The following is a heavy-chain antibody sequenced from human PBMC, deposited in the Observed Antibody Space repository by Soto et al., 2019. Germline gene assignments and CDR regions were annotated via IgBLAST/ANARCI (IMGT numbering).Heavy chain of an antibody. CDR3: ARSIVVVPAAMGDYYYYYGMDV. CDR2: IIPILGIA. J-gene: IGHJ6*02. D-gene: IGHD2-2*01. V-gene: IGHV1-69*02. CDR1: GGTFSSYT. Sequence: QVQLVQSGAEVKKPGSSVKVSCKASGGTFSSYTISWVRQAPGQGLEWMGRIIPILGIANYAQKFQGRVTITADKSTSXXYXEXXSLRSEDTAVYYCARSIVVVPAAMGDYYYYYGMDVWGQGTTVTVSS.